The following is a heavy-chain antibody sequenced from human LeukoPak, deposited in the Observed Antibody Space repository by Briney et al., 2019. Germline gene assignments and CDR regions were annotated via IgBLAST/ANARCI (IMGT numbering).Heavy chain of an antibody. CDR2: INDVASHI. Sequence: AGSLTLSCAASGFTFTNSAMYWVRQAPAGGLEWVSSINDVASHIYYADSVKGRFTISRDNAKNSVSLQMNNLRAEDTGGYFCARDPTYYLRYGHFESWGQGILVTVSS. D-gene: IGHD4-17*01. CDR3: ARDPTYYLRYGHFES. J-gene: IGHJ4*02. CDR1: GFTFTNSA. V-gene: IGHV3-21*04.